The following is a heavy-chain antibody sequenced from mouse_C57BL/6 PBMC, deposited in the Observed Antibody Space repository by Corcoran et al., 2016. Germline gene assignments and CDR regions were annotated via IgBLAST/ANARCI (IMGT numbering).Heavy chain of an antibody. J-gene: IGHJ4*01. D-gene: IGHD2-3*01. CDR2: INPNNGGT. V-gene: IGHV1-26*01. Sequence: EVQLQQSGPELVKPGASVKISCKASGYTFTDYYMNWVKQSHGKSLEWIGDINPNNGGTSYNQKFKGKATLTVDKSSSTAYMELRSLTSEDSAVYYCARGGGWLLGYAMDYWGQGTSVTVSS. CDR3: ARGGGWLLGYAMDY. CDR1: GYTFTDYY.